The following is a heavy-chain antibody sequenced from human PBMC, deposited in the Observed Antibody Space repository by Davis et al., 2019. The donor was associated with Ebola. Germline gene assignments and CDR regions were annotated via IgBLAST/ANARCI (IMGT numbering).Heavy chain of an antibody. J-gene: IGHJ4*02. CDR2: INHSGST. D-gene: IGHD6-19*01. CDR1: GGSFSGYY. CDR3: ARREVGGIAVFDY. Sequence: GSLRLSCAVYGGSFSGYYWSWIRPPPGKGLEWIGEINHSGSTNYNPSLKSRVTISVDTSKNQFSLKLSSVTAADTAVYYCARREVGGIAVFDYWGQGTLVTVSS. V-gene: IGHV4-34*01.